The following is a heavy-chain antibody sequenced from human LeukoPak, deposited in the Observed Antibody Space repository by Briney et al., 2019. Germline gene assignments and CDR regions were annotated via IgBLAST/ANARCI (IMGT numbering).Heavy chain of an antibody. D-gene: IGHD5-18*01. CDR1: GFTFSSYA. Sequence: AGGSLRLSCAASGFTFSSYAMHRVRQAPGKGLEWVAVISHDGNSKYNADSVKGRFTISRDNSKDTLYLQTNSLRAEDTAVYYCAREGVYSNGPFDYWGQGTRVTVSS. V-gene: IGHV3-30-3*01. CDR2: ISHDGNSK. CDR3: AREGVYSNGPFDY. J-gene: IGHJ4*02.